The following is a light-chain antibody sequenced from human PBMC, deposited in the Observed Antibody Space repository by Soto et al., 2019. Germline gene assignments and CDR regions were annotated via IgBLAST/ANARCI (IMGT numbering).Light chain of an antibody. CDR1: SNDVGGYNL. CDR2: EGN. J-gene: IGLJ1*01. Sequence: QAVVTQPASVSGSPGQSITISCTGTSNDVGGYNLVSWYQHHPVKAPKLMIYEGNKRPSGVSSRFSGSRSGNTASLTISALQAEDEADYYCYSYAGSGTLGVFGTGTKLTVL. V-gene: IGLV2-23*01. CDR3: YSYAGSGTLGV.